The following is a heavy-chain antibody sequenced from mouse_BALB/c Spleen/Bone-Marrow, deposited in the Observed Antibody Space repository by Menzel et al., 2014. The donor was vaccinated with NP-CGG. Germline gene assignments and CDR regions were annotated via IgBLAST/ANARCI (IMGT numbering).Heavy chain of an antibody. CDR1: GFTFSSYT. CDR3: ARHGGNPYAMDY. J-gene: IGHJ4*01. Sequence: DVKLVESGGGLVQPGGSLKLSCAASGFTFSSYTMSWVRQTPEKRLERVAYITSGGGSTSYPDTVTGRFTISRENAKNTLCLQMSSMKPEDTAMYYCARHGGNPYAMDYWGQGTSVTVSS. V-gene: IGHV5-12-2*01. CDR2: ITSGGGST.